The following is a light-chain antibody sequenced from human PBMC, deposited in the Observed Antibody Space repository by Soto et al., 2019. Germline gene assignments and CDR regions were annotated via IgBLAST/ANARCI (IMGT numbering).Light chain of an antibody. Sequence: DIVMTQSPDSLAVSLGEGATINCKSSQDILYSSNNKNYLAWYQQKPGQPPKLLIYWASTRESGVPDRFSGSGSETDFTLTISSLQAEDVAVYYCQQYYNTPYTFGQGTKLEIK. CDR3: QQYYNTPYT. CDR1: QDILYSSNNKNY. CDR2: WAS. J-gene: IGKJ2*01. V-gene: IGKV4-1*01.